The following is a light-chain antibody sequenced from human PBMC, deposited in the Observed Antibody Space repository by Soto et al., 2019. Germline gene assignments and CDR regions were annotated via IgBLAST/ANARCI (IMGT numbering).Light chain of an antibody. CDR1: QSISSW. V-gene: IGKV1-5*01. CDR2: DAC. J-gene: IGKJ1*01. Sequence: DIQMTQSPSTLSASVGDRVTITCRASQSISSWLAWYQQKTGKAPKLLIYDACSLESGVPSKFSGTGSGTEFTLTISILHPDDFVSYYCQQYNSYSQWTFGQGTKVEIK. CDR3: QQYNSYSQWT.